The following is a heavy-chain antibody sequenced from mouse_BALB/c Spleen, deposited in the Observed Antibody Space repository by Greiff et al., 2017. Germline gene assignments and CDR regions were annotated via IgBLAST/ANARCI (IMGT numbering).Heavy chain of an antibody. CDR1: GYTFTSYT. D-gene: IGHD1-1*01. Sequence: VQLQQSGAELARPGASVKMSCKASGYTFTSYTMHWVKQRPGQGLEWIGYINPSSGYTNYNQKFKDKATLTADKSSSTAYMLLSSLTSEDSAVYYCARVAHYGSFQGGAMDYWGQGTSVTVSS. V-gene: IGHV1-4*01. J-gene: IGHJ4*01. CDR2: INPSSGYT. CDR3: ARVAHYGSFQGGAMDY.